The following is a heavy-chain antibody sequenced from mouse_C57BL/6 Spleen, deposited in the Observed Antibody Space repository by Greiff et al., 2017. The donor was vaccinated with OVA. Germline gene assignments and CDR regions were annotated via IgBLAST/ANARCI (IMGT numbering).Heavy chain of an antibody. J-gene: IGHJ3*01. V-gene: IGHV1-69*01. CDR3: ARTGMGLRSWFAY. D-gene: IGHD2-4*01. Sequence: QVHVKQPGAELVMPGASVKLSCKASGYTFTSYWMHWVKQRPGQGLEWIGEIDPSDSYTNYNQKFKGKSTLTVDKSSSTAYMQLSSLTSEDSAVYYCARTGMGLRSWFAYWGQGTLVTVSA. CDR2: IDPSDSYT. CDR1: GYTFTSYW.